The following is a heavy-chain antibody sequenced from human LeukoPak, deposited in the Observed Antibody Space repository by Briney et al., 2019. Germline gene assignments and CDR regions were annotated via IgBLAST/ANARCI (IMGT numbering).Heavy chain of an antibody. D-gene: IGHD3-16*02. CDR2: ISYDGSNK. CDR1: GFTFSSYG. Sequence: SGGSLRLSCAASGFTFSSYGMHWVRQAPGKGLEWVAVISYDGSNKYYADSVKGRFTISRDNSKNTLYLQMNSLRAEDTALYYCAKCPVTFGGVIVITTGYFDYWGQGTLVTVSS. J-gene: IGHJ4*02. CDR3: AKCPVTFGGVIVITTGYFDY. V-gene: IGHV3-30*18.